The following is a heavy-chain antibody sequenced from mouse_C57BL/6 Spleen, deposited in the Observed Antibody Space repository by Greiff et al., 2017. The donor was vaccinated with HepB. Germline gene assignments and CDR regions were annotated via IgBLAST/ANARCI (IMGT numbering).Heavy chain of an antibody. D-gene: IGHD2-4*01. CDR3: ARPYDYDGLWFAY. V-gene: IGHV5-12*01. J-gene: IGHJ3*01. CDR2: ISNGGGST. Sequence: EVQGVESGGGLVQPGGSLKLSCAASGFTFSDYYMYWVRQTPEKRLEWVAYISNGGGSTYYPDTVKGRFTISRDNAKNTLYLQMSRLKSEDTAMYYCARPYDYDGLWFAYWGQGTLVTVSA. CDR1: GFTFSDYY.